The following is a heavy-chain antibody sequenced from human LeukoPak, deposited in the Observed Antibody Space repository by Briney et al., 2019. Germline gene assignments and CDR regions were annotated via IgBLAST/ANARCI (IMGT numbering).Heavy chain of an antibody. CDR2: IYSVGST. V-gene: IGHV3-66*04. CDR1: GFTVSGNY. CDR3: ASHLFSSWQPVAFDY. J-gene: IGHJ4*02. Sequence: GGSLRLSCATSGFTVSGNYMSWVRQAPGKGLEWVSVIYSVGSTSYADSVKGRFTISRDNSKNTLYLQMNSLRAEDTAVYYCASHLFSSWQPVAFDYWGQGTLVTVSS. D-gene: IGHD6-13*01.